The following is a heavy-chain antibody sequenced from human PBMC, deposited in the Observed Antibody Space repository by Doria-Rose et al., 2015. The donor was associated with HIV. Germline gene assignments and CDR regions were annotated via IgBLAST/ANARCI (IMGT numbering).Heavy chain of an antibody. D-gene: IGHD1-26*01. V-gene: IGHV3-11*01. Sequence: MSWIRQPPGKGLEWVSYISSGGSYIYYADSVKGRFTISRDRAKNSLYLEMNSLRAEDTAVYYCACGVGATGDYWGQGTLVTVSS. CDR3: ACGVGATGDY. J-gene: IGHJ4*02. CDR2: ISSGGSYI.